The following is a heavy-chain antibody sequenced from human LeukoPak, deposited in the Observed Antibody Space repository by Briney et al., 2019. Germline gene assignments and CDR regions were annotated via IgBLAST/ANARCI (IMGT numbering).Heavy chain of an antibody. CDR1: GDSINTYY. CDR2: IYISGST. V-gene: IGHV4-4*07. CDR3: ARAKTYFYDTSGIGTFDI. D-gene: IGHD3-22*01. J-gene: IGHJ3*02. Sequence: SETLSLTCTVSGDSINTYYWSWIRQPAGKGLEWIGRIYISGSTNYNPSLKSRVTMSVDTSKNQFSLKLSSVTAADTAVYYCARAKTYFYDTSGIGTFDIWGQGTMVTVSS.